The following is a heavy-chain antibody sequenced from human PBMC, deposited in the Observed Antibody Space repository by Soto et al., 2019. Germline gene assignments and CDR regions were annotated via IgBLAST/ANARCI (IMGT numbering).Heavy chain of an antibody. CDR3: ARGSYYYDSSGYYQY. CDR2: IYYSGST. V-gene: IGHV4-30-4*01. CDR1: CGSISSGDYY. D-gene: IGHD3-22*01. Sequence: PSEPLSLTCTVSCGSISSGDYYWSCIHQPPGKGLEWIGYIYYSGSTYYNPSLKSRVTISVDTSKNQFSLKLSSVTAADTAVYYCARGSYYYDSSGYYQYWGQGTLVTVSS. J-gene: IGHJ4*02.